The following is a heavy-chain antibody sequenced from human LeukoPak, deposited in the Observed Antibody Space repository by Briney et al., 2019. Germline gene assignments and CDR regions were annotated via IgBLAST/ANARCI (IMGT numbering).Heavy chain of an antibody. D-gene: IGHD3-22*01. Sequence: SETLSLTCAVYGGSFSGYYWSWIRQPPGKGLEWIGYIYYSGSTNYNPSLKSRVTISVDTSKNQFSLKLSSVTAADTAVYYCARFRADYDSSGYYYPALSVDYWGQGTLVTVSS. CDR2: IYYSGST. CDR3: ARFRADYDSSGYYYPALSVDY. J-gene: IGHJ4*02. V-gene: IGHV4-59*01. CDR1: GGSFSGYY.